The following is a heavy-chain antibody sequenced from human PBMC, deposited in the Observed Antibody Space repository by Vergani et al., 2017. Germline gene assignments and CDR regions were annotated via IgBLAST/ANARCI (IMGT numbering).Heavy chain of an antibody. CDR1: GYSFTSYW. CDR3: ARTSFSGDGYNLYYYYGRDV. CDR2: IDPSDSYT. D-gene: IGHD5-24*01. J-gene: IGHJ6*02. V-gene: IGHV5-10-1*03. Sequence: EVQLVQSGAEVKKPGESLRISCKGSGYSFTSYWISWVRQMPGKGLEWMGRIDPSDSYTNYSPSFQGHVTISADKSISTAYLQWSSLKASDTAMYYCARTSFSGDGYNLYYYYGRDVWGQGTTVTVSS.